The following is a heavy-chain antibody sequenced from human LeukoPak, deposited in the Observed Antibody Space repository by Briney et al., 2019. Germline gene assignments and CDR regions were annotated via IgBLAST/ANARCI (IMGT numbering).Heavy chain of an antibody. V-gene: IGHV3-15*01. CDR2: ITSKAAGETT. CDR1: GFTLGDAW. D-gene: IGHD2-15*01. Sequence: PGGSLRLSCAASGFTLGDAWMSWVRQAPGKGLEWVGRITSKAAGETTEYVAPVKGRFSISRDDSMNTLYLQMNSLKTEDTAVYYCIIGFSAAAHDGYWGQGTLVTVSS. CDR3: IIGFSAAAHDGY. J-gene: IGHJ4*02.